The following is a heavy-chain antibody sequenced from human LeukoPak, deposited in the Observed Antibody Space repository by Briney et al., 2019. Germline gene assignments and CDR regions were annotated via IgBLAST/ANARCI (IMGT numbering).Heavy chain of an antibody. Sequence: GGSLRLSCAASGFTFSSYSMNWVRQAPGKGLEWVSSISSSSSYIYYADSVKRRFTISRDNAKNSLYLQMNSLRAEDTAVYYCARDVRVSPVYCSGGSCYPDWGQGTLVTVSS. CDR2: ISSSSSYI. V-gene: IGHV3-21*01. D-gene: IGHD2-15*01. J-gene: IGHJ4*02. CDR1: GFTFSSYS. CDR3: ARDVRVSPVYCSGGSCYPD.